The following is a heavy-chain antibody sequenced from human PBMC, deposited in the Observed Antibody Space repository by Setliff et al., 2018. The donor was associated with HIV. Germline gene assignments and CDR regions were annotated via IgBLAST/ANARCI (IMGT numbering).Heavy chain of an antibody. V-gene: IGHV4-38-2*02. D-gene: IGHD2-15*01. J-gene: IGHJ4*02. CDR1: GYSITNGYY. CDR3: ARQAWHSGRNRYFVEY. CDR2: IYQTGSI. Sequence: SETLSLTCSVSGYSITNGYYWGWFRQSPGKGLEWIATIYQTGSIYYNPSLQNRVTLLRDMSKNQFSLKLSSVTAADTAVYYCARQAWHSGRNRYFVEYWGQGTLVTVSS.